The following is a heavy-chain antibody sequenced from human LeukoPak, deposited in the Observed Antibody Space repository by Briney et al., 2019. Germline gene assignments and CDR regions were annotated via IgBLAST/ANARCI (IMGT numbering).Heavy chain of an antibody. Sequence: SETLSLTCIVSGNSITSDFWSWIRQSPGKGLEWIGYINYSGRSEYDPSLKSRVTISVDRSRKRVSLKLRSVTAADTAVYYCARLDCLSDECYNYWAVGALVTVSS. D-gene: IGHD2-21*01. CDR2: INYSGRS. J-gene: IGHJ4*02. V-gene: IGHV4-59*08. CDR1: GNSITSDF. CDR3: ARLDCLSDECYNY.